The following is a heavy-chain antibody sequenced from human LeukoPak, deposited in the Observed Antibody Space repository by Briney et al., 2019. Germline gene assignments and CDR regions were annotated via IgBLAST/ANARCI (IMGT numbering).Heavy chain of an antibody. CDR3: ARDPEYYDILTGYAPDY. D-gene: IGHD3-9*01. V-gene: IGHV1-18*01. CDR2: ISAYNGNT. CDR1: GYTFTSYG. J-gene: IGHJ4*02. Sequence: ASVKVSCKASGYTFTSYGISWVRQAPGQGLEWMGWISAYNGNTNYAQKLQGRVTMTTDTFTSTAYMELRSLRSDDTAVYYCARDPEYYDILTGYAPDYWGQGTLVTVSS.